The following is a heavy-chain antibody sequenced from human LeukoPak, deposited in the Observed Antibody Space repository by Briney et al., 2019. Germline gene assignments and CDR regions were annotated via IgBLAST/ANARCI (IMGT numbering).Heavy chain of an antibody. CDR1: GYTFTSYY. J-gene: IGHJ4*02. V-gene: IGHV1-46*01. Sequence: ASVKVSCKASGYTFTSYYMHWVRQAPGQGLEWMGIINPSGGSTSYAQKFQGRVTMTRDMSTSTVYMELSSLRSEDTAVYYCASSSGSYYRGVDYWGQGTLVTVSS. D-gene: IGHD1-26*01. CDR2: INPSGGST. CDR3: ASSSGSYYRGVDY.